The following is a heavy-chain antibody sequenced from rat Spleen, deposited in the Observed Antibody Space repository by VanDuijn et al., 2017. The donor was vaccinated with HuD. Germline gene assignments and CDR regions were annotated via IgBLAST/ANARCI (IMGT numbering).Heavy chain of an antibody. J-gene: IGHJ3*01. V-gene: IGHV5-29*01. D-gene: IGHD1-10*01. CDR3: ERQDNYVGFAY. CDR2: ISSEGRSS. Sequence: EVQLVESGGGLVQPGRSLKLSCATSGFTFGNHAMAWVRQAPTKGLEWVATISSEGRSSYYRDSVKGRFTISRDNAKSTLYLQMDSLRSEDTATYYCERQDNYVGFAYWGPGTLVTVSS. CDR1: GFTFGNHA.